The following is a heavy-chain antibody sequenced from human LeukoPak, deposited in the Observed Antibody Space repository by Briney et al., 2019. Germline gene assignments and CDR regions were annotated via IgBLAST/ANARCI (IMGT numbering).Heavy chain of an antibody. CDR2: INPNSGGT. CDR1: GYTFTGYY. D-gene: IGHD3-22*01. V-gene: IGHV1-2*02. J-gene: IGHJ4*02. Sequence: ASVKVSCKASGYTFTGYYMHWVRQAPGQGLEWMGWINPNSGGTNYAQKFQGRVTMTRDTSISTAYMELSRLRSDDTAVYYCASSEYYYDSSGYRIPFDYWGQGTLVTVSS. CDR3: ASSEYYYDSSGYRIPFDY.